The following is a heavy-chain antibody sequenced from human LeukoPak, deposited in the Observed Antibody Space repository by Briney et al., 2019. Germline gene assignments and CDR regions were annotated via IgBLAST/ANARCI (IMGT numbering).Heavy chain of an antibody. CDR1: GYHY. CDR3: ARDNGGNSYDY. J-gene: IGHJ4*02. CDR2: IYYSGST. D-gene: IGHD4-23*01. V-gene: IGHV4-31*11. Sequence: KASETLSLTCAVSGYHYWIWIRQPPGKGLEWIGYIYYSGSTYYNPSLKSRVTISVDTSKNQFSLKLSSVTAADTAVYYCARDNGGNSYDYWGQGTLVTVSS.